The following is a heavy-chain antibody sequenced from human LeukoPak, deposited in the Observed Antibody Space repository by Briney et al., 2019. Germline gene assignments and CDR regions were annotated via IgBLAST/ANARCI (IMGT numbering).Heavy chain of an antibody. Sequence: TSETLSLTCTVSGGSISSSSYYWGWIRQPPGKGLEWIGSIYYARSTYYNPSLKSRVTISVDTSKNQFSLKLTSVTAADTAVYYCARGVTMIVVVIHDWYFDLWGRGTLVTVSS. CDR2: IYYARST. J-gene: IGHJ2*01. D-gene: IGHD3-22*01. V-gene: IGHV4-39*01. CDR1: GGSISSSSYY. CDR3: ARGVTMIVVVIHDWYFDL.